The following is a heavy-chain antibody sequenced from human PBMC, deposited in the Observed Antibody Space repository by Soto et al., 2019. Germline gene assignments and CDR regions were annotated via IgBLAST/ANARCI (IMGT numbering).Heavy chain of an antibody. D-gene: IGHD2-15*01. CDR1: GFTLGTYV. CDR3: AKDRKGSYCSGGTCYSFDY. J-gene: IGHJ4*02. Sequence: EVQLLESGGGLVQPGGSLRLSCAASGFTLGTYVMTWVRQAPGKGLEWVSAISGSGGSTNYADPVKGRFTISRDNTKNTLYLQMNSPRVEDTVVYYCAKDRKGSYCSGGTCYSFDYWGQGTLVTVPS. CDR2: ISGSGGST. V-gene: IGHV3-23*01.